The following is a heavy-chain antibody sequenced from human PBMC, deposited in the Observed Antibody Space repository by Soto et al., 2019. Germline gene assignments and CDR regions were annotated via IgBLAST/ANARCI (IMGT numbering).Heavy chain of an antibody. V-gene: IGHV4-59*01. CDR1: GGSISSYY. D-gene: IGHD3-22*01. CDR3: ARVRYHSSGTFDY. CDR2: IYYSGST. Sequence: PSETLSLTCTVSGGSISSYYWSWIRQPPGKGLEWIGYIYYSGSTNYNPSLKSRVTISVDTSKNQFSLKLSSVTAADTAVYYCARVRYHSSGTFDYWGQGTLVTVSS. J-gene: IGHJ4*02.